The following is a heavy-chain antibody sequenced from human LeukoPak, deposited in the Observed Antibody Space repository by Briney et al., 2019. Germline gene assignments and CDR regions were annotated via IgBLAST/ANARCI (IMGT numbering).Heavy chain of an antibody. CDR3: ARDNTYYDFWSGYYNGAFDI. CDR2: INHSGST. V-gene: IGHV4-34*01. CDR1: GGSFSGYY. Sequence: SETLSLTCAVYGGSFSGYYWSWIRQPPGKGLEWIGEINHSGSTNYNPSLKSRVTISVDTSKNQFSLKLSSVTAADTAVYYCARDNTYYDFWSGYYNGAFDIWGQGTMVTVSS. J-gene: IGHJ3*02. D-gene: IGHD3-3*01.